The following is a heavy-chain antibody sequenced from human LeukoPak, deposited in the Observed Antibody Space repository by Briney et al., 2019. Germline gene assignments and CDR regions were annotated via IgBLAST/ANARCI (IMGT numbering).Heavy chain of an antibody. CDR3: AIGYSGYDYYNY. Sequence: ASVKVSCKASGYTFTGYYMHWVRQAPGQGLEWMGWMNPNSGNTGYAQKFQGRVTITRNTSISTAYMELSSLRSEDTAVYYCAIGYSGYDYYNYWGQGTLVTVSS. CDR1: GYTFTGYY. V-gene: IGHV1-8*03. CDR2: MNPNSGNT. D-gene: IGHD5-12*01. J-gene: IGHJ4*02.